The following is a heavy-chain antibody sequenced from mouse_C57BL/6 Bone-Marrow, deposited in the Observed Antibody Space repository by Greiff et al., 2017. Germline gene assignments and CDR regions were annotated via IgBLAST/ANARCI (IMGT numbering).Heavy chain of an antibody. D-gene: IGHD2-3*01. CDR2: ISSGGSYT. J-gene: IGHJ3*01. Sequence: EVHLVESGGDLVKPGGSLKLSCAASGFTFSSYGMSWVRQTPDKRLEWVATISSGGSYTYYPDSVKGRFTISRDNAKNTLYLQMSSLKSEDTAMYYCARHGYYWFAYWGQGTLVTVSA. CDR1: GFTFSSYG. V-gene: IGHV5-6*01. CDR3: ARHGYYWFAY.